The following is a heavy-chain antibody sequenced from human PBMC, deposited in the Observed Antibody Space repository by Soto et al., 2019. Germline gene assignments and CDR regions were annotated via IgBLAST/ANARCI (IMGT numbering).Heavy chain of an antibody. J-gene: IGHJ6*03. CDR2: ISSSSSTI. CDR3: ARDQFLEWLFVPGYYMDV. Sequence: PGGFLRLSCAASGVTFSSYSMNWVRQAPGKGLEWVSYISSSSSTIYYADSVKGRFTISRDNAKNSLYLQMNSLRAEDTAVYYCARDQFLEWLFVPGYYMDVWGKGTTVTVSS. CDR1: GVTFSSYS. V-gene: IGHV3-48*01. D-gene: IGHD3-3*01.